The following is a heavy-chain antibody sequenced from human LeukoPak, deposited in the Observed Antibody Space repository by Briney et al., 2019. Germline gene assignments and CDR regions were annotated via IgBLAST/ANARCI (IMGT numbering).Heavy chain of an antibody. J-gene: IGHJ4*02. Sequence: GGSLRLSCAASGFTFSSYAMHWVRQAPGKGLEWVAFISYDGSNKYYADSVKGRFTISRDNSKNTLYLQMNSLSAEDTAVYFCAKMKGLYYYDSAGYSDNWGQGTLVTVSS. CDR1: GFTFSSYA. D-gene: IGHD3-22*01. CDR2: ISYDGSNK. V-gene: IGHV3-30-3*02. CDR3: AKMKGLYYYDSAGYSDN.